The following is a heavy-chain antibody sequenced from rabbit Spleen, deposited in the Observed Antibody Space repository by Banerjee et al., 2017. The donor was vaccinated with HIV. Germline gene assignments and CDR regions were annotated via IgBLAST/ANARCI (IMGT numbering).Heavy chain of an antibody. CDR2: IYAGSSGST. J-gene: IGHJ4*01. CDR1: GFDFSSSAW. CDR3: ARMAGPSAYLWPYYFNL. D-gene: IGHD1-1*01. Sequence: QEQLEESGGGLVQPEGSLTLTCKASGFDFSSSAWICWVRQAPGKGLEWIACIYAGSSGSTYYASWAKGRFTISETSSTTVTLQMTSLTAADTATYFCARMAGPSAYLWPYYFNLWGPGTLVTVS. V-gene: IGHV1S45*01.